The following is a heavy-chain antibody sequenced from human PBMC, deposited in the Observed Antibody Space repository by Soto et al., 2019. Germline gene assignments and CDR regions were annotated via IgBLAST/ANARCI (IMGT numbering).Heavy chain of an antibody. J-gene: IGHJ3*02. CDR3: ARRPDAFDI. CDR2: INNSGHYT. Sequence: PXGALRLSVTTSPLRFSDPPMSWVRQAPGKGLEWVSDINNSGHYTYYADSVKGRFTISRDNSKNTMFLQMNNLRVEDTAMYYCARRPDAFDIWGQGTMVTVSS. CDR1: PLRFSDPP. V-gene: IGHV3-23*01.